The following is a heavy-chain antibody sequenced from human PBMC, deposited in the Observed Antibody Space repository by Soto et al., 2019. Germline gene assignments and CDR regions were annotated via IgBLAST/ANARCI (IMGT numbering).Heavy chain of an antibody. V-gene: IGHV1-3*01. CDR1: GYTFTSYA. CDR3: AREGEVCGGRCWTYYWLDP. Sequence: QVQLVQSGAEVKKPGASVKVSCKASGYTFTSYAIHWVRQAPGQGLEWVGWLNVGNGNTEYSQKFQGRVTITRDTSASTAYMELSSLTSEDTAVYYCAREGEVCGGRCWTYYWLDPWGQGTLVTVSS. J-gene: IGHJ5*02. D-gene: IGHD2-15*01. CDR2: LNVGNGNT.